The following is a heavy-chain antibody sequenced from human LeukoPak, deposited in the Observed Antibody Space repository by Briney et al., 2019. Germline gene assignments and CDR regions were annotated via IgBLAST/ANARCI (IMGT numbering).Heavy chain of an antibody. Sequence: GGSLRLSCAASGFTFRSYWMNWARQAPGKGLEWLASINHNGNVNYYVDSVKGRFTISRDNAKNSLYLQMNSLRAEDTAVYYCAKKRDTVTPHYCDYWGQGTLVTVSS. V-gene: IGHV3-7*03. D-gene: IGHD4-17*01. CDR3: AKKRDTVTPHYCDY. CDR2: INHNGNVN. CDR1: GFTFRSYW. J-gene: IGHJ4*02.